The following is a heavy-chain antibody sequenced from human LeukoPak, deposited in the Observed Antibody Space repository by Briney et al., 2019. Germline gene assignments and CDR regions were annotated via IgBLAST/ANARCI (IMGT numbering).Heavy chain of an antibody. J-gene: IGHJ4*02. CDR1: GDSIRSYY. CDR2: IYSTGTT. D-gene: IGHD1-26*01. Sequence: PSETLSLTCTVSGDSIRSYYWGWVRQPAGKGLEWIGRIYSTGTTFYNPSLKTRLTISIDTSKNQFSLRLTSVIAADTAVYYCARQGYTASYYFLDYWSQGTLVTVSS. CDR3: ARQGYTASYYFLDY. V-gene: IGHV4-4*07.